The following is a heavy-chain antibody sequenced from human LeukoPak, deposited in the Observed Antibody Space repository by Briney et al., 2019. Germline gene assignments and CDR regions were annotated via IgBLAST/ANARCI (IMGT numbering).Heavy chain of an antibody. Sequence: PSQTLSLTCTVSGGSISSGGYYWSWIRQHPGKGLEWIGYIYYSGSTYYNPSLKSRVTISVDTSKNQFSLKLSSVTAADTAVYYCARDGGFRDGYNKLRPFDYWGQGTLVTVSS. V-gene: IGHV4-31*03. J-gene: IGHJ4*02. CDR2: IYYSGST. D-gene: IGHD5-24*01. CDR1: GGSISSGGYY. CDR3: ARDGGFRDGYNKLRPFDY.